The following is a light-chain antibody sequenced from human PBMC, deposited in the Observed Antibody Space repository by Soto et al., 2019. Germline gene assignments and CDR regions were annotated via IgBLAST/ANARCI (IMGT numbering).Light chain of an antibody. CDR3: QQTSSFPLT. Sequence: DIQMTQSPASVSASVGDRVTITCRASQGISSWLAWYQQTPGKAPTLLIFAASSLQTGVPSRFSGSGSGTDFTLTISRLQPEDFATYFCQQTSSFPLTFGGGTKVDIK. V-gene: IGKV1-12*01. J-gene: IGKJ4*01. CDR2: AAS. CDR1: QGISSW.